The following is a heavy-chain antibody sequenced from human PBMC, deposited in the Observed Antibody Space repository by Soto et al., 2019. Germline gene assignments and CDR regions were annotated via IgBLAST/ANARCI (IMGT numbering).Heavy chain of an antibody. CDR3: ARDIGAAAPFDY. CDR1: GGTFSSYA. Sequence: SVKVSCKASGGTFSSYAISWVRQAPGQGLEWMGGIIPIFGTANYAQKFQGRVTITADESTSTAYMELSSLRSEDTAVYYCARDIGAAAPFDYWGQGTLVTVSS. J-gene: IGHJ4*02. D-gene: IGHD6-13*01. CDR2: IIPIFGTA. V-gene: IGHV1-69*13.